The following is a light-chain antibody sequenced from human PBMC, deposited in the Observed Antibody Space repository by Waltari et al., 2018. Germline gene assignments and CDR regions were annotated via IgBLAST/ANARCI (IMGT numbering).Light chain of an antibody. Sequence: DIQMTQSPSSLSASVGDRVTITCRASQTISSYLAWYQPKPGKVPKPLIYAASSLESGVPSRFSGSGSGTEFTLTISSLQPEDFATYYGQQHNSHPRTFGQGTKVEIK. V-gene: IGKV1-17*03. J-gene: IGKJ1*01. CDR2: AAS. CDR1: QTISSY. CDR3: QQHNSHPRT.